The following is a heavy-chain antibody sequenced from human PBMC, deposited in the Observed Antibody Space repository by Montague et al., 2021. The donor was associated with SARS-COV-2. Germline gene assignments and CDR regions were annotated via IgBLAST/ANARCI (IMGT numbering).Heavy chain of an antibody. CDR3: ARAPYYGPGKPYQFDY. D-gene: IGHD3-10*01. CDR2: SYHSGTT. Sequence: SETLSLTCTVSGYSINSHYYWGWIRQPPGKGLEWIGCSYHSGTTHYHPSLKSRVTISLDTSNNHFSLKVTSVTAADTAVYYCARAPYYGPGKPYQFDYWGRGTLVTVSS. J-gene: IGHJ4*02. CDR1: GYSINSHYY. V-gene: IGHV4-38-2*02.